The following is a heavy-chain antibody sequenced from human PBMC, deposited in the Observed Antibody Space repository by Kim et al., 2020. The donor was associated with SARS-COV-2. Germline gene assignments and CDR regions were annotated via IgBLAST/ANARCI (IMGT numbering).Heavy chain of an antibody. CDR3: AVVLEYFDLDV. CDR2: IDSDGVTT. J-gene: IGHJ6*02. V-gene: IGHV3-74*01. Sequence: GGSLRLSCAASGFTFNSNWMHWVRQAPGKGLEWVSRIDSDGVTTSYADSVEGRFTISRDNAKNTLYLQMNSLRVEDSAVYYCAVVLEYFDLDVWGQGTTVTVSS. CDR1: GFTFNSNW. D-gene: IGHD2-15*01.